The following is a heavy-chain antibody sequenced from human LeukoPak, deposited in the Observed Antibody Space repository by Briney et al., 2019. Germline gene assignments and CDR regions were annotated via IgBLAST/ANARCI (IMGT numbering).Heavy chain of an antibody. CDR1: GYTFTSYY. V-gene: IGHV1-46*01. D-gene: IGHD3-22*01. Sequence: ASVKVSCKASGYTFTSYYMHWVRQAPGQGLEWMGIINPSGGSTSYAQKFQGRVTMTRDTSTSTVYMELSSLRSEDTAVYYCARDSYDSSGYYLPRHYWGQGTLVTVSS. CDR2: INPSGGST. J-gene: IGHJ4*02. CDR3: ARDSYDSSGYYLPRHY.